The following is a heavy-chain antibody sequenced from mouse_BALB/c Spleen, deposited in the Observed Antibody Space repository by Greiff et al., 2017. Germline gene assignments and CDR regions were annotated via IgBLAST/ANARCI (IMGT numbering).Heavy chain of an antibody. CDR2: IWAGGST. CDR1: GFSLTSYG. V-gene: IGHV2-9*02. Sequence: VMLVESGPGLVAPSQSLSITCTVSGFSLTSYGVHWVRQPPGKGLEWLGVIWAGGSTNYNSALMSRLSISKDNSKSQVFLKMNSLQTDDTAMYYCAREIYYGNFHYFDYWGQGTTLTVSS. D-gene: IGHD2-1*01. J-gene: IGHJ2*01. CDR3: AREIYYGNFHYFDY.